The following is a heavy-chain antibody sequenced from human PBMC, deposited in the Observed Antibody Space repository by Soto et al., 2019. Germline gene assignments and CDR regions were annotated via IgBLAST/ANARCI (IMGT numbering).Heavy chain of an antibody. D-gene: IGHD2-15*01. Sequence: SVKVSCKASGGTFSSYAISWVRQAPGQGLEWMGGIIPIFGTANYAQKFQGRVTITADESTSTAYMELSSLRSEDTAVYYCARDLVVAAKIGYFDYWGQGTLVTVSS. CDR3: ARDLVVAAKIGYFDY. J-gene: IGHJ4*02. CDR2: IIPIFGTA. V-gene: IGHV1-69*13. CDR1: GGTFSSYA.